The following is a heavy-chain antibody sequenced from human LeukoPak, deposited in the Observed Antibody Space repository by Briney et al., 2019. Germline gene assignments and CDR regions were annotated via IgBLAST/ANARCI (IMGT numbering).Heavy chain of an antibody. CDR2: INPDGSNM. CDR3: VSGFLQWLY. Sequence: PGGSLRPSCAASGFSFSSYWMSWVRQAPGKGLEWVANINPDGSNMLYVDSVKGRFTISRDNAKNSLYLQMNNLRAEDTAVYFCVSGFLQWLYWGQGTLVTVSS. J-gene: IGHJ4*02. D-gene: IGHD3-3*01. CDR1: GFSFSSYW. V-gene: IGHV3-7*01.